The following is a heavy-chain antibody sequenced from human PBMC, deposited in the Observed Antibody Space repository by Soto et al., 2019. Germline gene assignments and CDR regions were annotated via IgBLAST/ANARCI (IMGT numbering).Heavy chain of an antibody. Sequence: PSETLSLTCTVSGDSMTVSEGSFTNNYWSWIRQSPGKGLEWIGHIYYSGTTNYNPSLQSRVTISLDTSKKQFSLRLSSMTAADTAVYYCARQTKERGYGGYDGFYSWSDPWGQGTLVTVSS. CDR1: GDSMTVSEGSFTNNY. CDR2: IYYSGTT. CDR3: ARQTKERGYGGYDGFYSWSDP. J-gene: IGHJ5*02. D-gene: IGHD5-12*01. V-gene: IGHV4-59*08.